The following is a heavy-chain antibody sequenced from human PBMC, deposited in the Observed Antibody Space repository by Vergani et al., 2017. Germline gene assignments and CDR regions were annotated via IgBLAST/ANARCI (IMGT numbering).Heavy chain of an antibody. J-gene: IGHJ6*02. CDR1: GYSFINYG. CDR2: VSPYNGKT. V-gene: IGHV1-18*01. D-gene: IGHD3-9*01. Sequence: QSQLVQCGDEGKKPGASEKVSCKTSGYSFINYGISGVRQAAGQGVEWLGWVSPYNGKTNYGQKNQGRVTMTTDTSTRTAYMQLRSLTFDDTAVYYCAREGFYDNIRGTSRPPSYYGMGVWGQGTKVTVAS. CDR3: AREGFYDNIRGTSRPPSYYGMGV.